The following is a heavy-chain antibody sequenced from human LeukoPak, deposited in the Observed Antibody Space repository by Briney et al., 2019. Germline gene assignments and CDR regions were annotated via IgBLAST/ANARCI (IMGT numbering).Heavy chain of an antibody. CDR1: GASLSSGSNY. V-gene: IGHV4-39*07. D-gene: IGHD3-10*01. CDR3: ARSDGYGLVGI. J-gene: IGHJ3*02. CDR2: IYASGST. Sequence: SETLSHTCSVSGASLSSGSNYWGWIRQPPGKTLEWIGSIYASGSTYYNPSLKSRVITIIDTPKNHFSLTLSSVTAADTAVYYCARSDGYGLVGIWGQGTMVTVSS.